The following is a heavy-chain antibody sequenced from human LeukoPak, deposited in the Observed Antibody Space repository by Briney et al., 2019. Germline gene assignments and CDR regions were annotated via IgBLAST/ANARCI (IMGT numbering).Heavy chain of an antibody. CDR2: ISYDGSNK. Sequence: GRSLRLSCAASGFTFSSYAMHWVRQAPGKGLEWVAVISYDGSNKYYADSVKGRFTISRDNSKNTLYLQMNSLRAEDTAVYYCARDGDYDSSGYYYPDYWGQGTLVTVSS. V-gene: IGHV3-30-3*01. CDR3: ARDGDYDSSGYYYPDY. CDR1: GFTFSSYA. J-gene: IGHJ4*02. D-gene: IGHD3-22*01.